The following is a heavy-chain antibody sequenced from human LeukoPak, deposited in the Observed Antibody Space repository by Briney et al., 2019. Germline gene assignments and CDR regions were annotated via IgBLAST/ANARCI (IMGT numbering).Heavy chain of an antibody. D-gene: IGHD6-19*01. CDR1: GYTFIDQY. CDR2: INANGGVT. J-gene: IGHJ4*02. V-gene: IGHV1-2*02. Sequence: ASVKVSCKASGYTFIDQYVHWVRHAPGQGLEWMGWINANGGVTKYAQRFKDRVTLTRATSISTAYMELRSLTVNDTAIYYCAKGRSAVPDFWGQGTLVTVSS. CDR3: AKGRSAVPDF.